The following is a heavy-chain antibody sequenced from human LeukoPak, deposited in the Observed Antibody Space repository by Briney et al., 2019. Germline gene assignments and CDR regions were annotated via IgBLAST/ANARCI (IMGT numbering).Heavy chain of an antibody. J-gene: IGHJ5*01. Sequence: ASVKVSCKASGYTFTSYYIHWVRQAPGQGLEWMGWINPHNGDTNYEQMFQGRVTMTRDTSISTAYMELSSLRSDDTAVYYCARGVYSGWYTHNWLDSWGQGTLVIVSS. D-gene: IGHD6-19*01. V-gene: IGHV1-2*02. CDR2: INPHNGDT. CDR3: ARGVYSGWYTHNWLDS. CDR1: GYTFTSYY.